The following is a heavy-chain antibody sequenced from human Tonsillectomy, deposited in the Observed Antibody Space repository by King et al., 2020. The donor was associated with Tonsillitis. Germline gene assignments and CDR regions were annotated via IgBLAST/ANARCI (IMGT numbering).Heavy chain of an antibody. CDR2: IYYSGST. J-gene: IGHJ4*02. V-gene: IGHV4-30-4*01. D-gene: IGHD3-10*01. CDR3: ARGGEYYGSGSLSEGDY. Sequence: QLQESGPGLVKPSQTLSLTCTVSGGSISSGDYYWSWIRQPQGKGLEWIGYIYYSGSTYYNPSLKSRVTISVDTSKNQFSLKLSSVTAADTAVYYCARGGEYYGSGSLSEGDYWGQGTLVTVSS. CDR1: GGSISSGDYY.